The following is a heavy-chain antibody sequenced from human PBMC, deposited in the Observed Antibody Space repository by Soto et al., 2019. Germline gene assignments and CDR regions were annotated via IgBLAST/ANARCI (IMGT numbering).Heavy chain of an antibody. CDR3: ARVACSSTSCYKISAYYGMDV. D-gene: IGHD2-2*02. V-gene: IGHV1-18*04. J-gene: IGHJ6*02. CDR2: IGPYNGNT. CDR1: GYTFTSYS. Sequence: QVQLVQSGAEVREPGASVKVSCKASGYTFTSYSIGWVRQAPGQGLEWMGWIGPYNGNTNYAQKVQGGVTMTADTSTSTAYIELRSLRSDDTAVYYCARVACSSTSCYKISAYYGMDVWGQGTTVTVSS.